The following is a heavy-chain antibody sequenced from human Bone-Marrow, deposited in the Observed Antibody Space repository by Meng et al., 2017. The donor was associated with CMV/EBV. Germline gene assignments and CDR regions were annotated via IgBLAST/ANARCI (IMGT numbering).Heavy chain of an antibody. V-gene: IGHV1-2*02. CDR1: GYTFTAYY. CDR2: INPNSGAS. CDR3: ARGDDFWSGYYSYYYGMDV. J-gene: IGHJ6*02. Sequence: ASVKVSCKASGYTFTAYYIHWVRQAPGQGLEWMGWINPNSGASYNAQQFQGRVTMTRDTSISTAYMELSRLRSDDTAVYYCARGDDFWSGYYSYYYGMDVWGQGTTVTVSS. D-gene: IGHD3-3*01.